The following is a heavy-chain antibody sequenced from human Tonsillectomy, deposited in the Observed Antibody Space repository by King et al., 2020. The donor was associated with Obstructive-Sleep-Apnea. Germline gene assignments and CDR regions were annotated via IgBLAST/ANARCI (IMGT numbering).Heavy chain of an antibody. CDR1: GFTLSNYS. J-gene: IGHJ4*02. Sequence: VQLVESGGGLVKPGGSLRLSCAASGFTLSNYSFNWVRQAPGKGLEWVSFIDSRSTYIYYADSVKGRFTFSRDNAKNSLFLHMNSLRAEDTAVYYCASEASAAAGTIGYYFDYWGQGALVTVSS. D-gene: IGHD6-13*01. CDR2: IDSRSTYI. CDR3: ASEASAAAGTIGYYFDY. V-gene: IGHV3-21*01.